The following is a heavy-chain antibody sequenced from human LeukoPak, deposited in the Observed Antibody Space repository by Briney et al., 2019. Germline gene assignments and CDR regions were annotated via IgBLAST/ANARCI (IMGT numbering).Heavy chain of an antibody. Sequence: SVKVSCKASGGTFSSYAISWVRQAPGQGLEWMGGIIPIFGTANYAQKFQGRVTITADESTSTTYMELSSLRSEDTAVYYCARDEGEFHPLYYFDYWGQGTLVTVSS. CDR2: IIPIFGTA. J-gene: IGHJ4*02. V-gene: IGHV1-69*13. CDR3: ARDEGEFHPLYYFDY. D-gene: IGHD3-10*01. CDR1: GGTFSSYA.